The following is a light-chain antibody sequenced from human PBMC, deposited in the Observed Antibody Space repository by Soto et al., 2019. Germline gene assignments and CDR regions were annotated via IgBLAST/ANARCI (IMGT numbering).Light chain of an antibody. CDR1: QSVLYSSNNKNY. CDR3: QQYYATPPYT. V-gene: IGKV4-1*01. CDR2: WAS. Sequence: DIVMTQSPDSLAVFLGERATINCKSSQSVLYSSNNKNYLAWYQQKAGQPPKLLIYWASTRESGVPDRFSCSGSGTDFTLTISILQAEDVAVYYCQQYYATPPYTFGQGTKLEIK. J-gene: IGKJ2*01.